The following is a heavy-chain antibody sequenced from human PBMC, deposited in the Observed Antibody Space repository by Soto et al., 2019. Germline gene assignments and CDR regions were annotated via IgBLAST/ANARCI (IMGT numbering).Heavy chain of an antibody. CDR2: ITGTGTST. J-gene: IGHJ4*02. V-gene: IGHV3-23*01. Sequence: QPGGSLRLSCAASGFTFRRYAMSWVRQAPGKGLEGVATITGTGTSTYFADSVKGRFTISRDNSRNTLYLQLNSLRAEDTAVYYCAKSQRPQWILTKYFDSWGPGALVPVSS. CDR3: AKSQRPQWILTKYFDS. D-gene: IGHD5-18*01. CDR1: GFTFRRYA.